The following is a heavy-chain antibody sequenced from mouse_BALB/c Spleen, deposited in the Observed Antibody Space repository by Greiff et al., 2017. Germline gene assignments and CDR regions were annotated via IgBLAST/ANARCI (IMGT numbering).Heavy chain of an antibody. CDR3: ARDYYGDY. V-gene: IGHV5-4*02. CDR1: GFTFSDYS. CDR2: ISDGGSYT. J-gene: IGHJ2*01. Sequence: DVKLVESGGGLVKPGGSLKLSCAASGFTFSDYSMYWVRQTPEKRLEWVATISDGGSYTYYPDSVKGRFTISRDNAKNNLYLQMSSLKSEDTAMYYCARDYYGDYWGQGTTLTVSS.